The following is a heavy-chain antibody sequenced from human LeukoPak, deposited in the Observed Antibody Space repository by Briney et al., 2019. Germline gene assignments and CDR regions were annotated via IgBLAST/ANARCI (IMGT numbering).Heavy chain of an antibody. D-gene: IGHD2-2*01. J-gene: IGHJ4*02. CDR3: ARGRKILGYCSSTSCSGTFDY. CDR2: INPNSGGT. CDR1: GYTFTGYY. Sequence: ASVKVSCKASGYTFTGYYMHWVRQAPGQGLEWMGWINPNSGGTNYAQKFQGRVTMTRDTSISTAYMELSRLRSDDTAVYYCARGRKILGYCSSTSCSGTFDYWGQGTLVTVSS. V-gene: IGHV1-2*02.